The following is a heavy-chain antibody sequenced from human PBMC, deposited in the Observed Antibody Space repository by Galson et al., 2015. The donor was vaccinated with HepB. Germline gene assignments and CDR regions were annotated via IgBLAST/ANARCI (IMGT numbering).Heavy chain of an antibody. Sequence: SVKVSCKASGGTFSSYAISWVRQAPGQGLEWMGGIIPILGIANYAQKFQGRVTITADKSTSTAYMELSSLRSEDTAVYYCARGAGSQTGFDYWGQGTLVTVSS. CDR2: IIPILGIA. V-gene: IGHV1-69*10. CDR1: GGTFSSYA. J-gene: IGHJ4*02. D-gene: IGHD1-26*01. CDR3: ARGAGSQTGFDY.